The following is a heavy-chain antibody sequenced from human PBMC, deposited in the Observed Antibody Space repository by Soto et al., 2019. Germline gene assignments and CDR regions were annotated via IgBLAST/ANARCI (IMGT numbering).Heavy chain of an antibody. CDR1: GYTFTSYG. J-gene: IGHJ4*02. CDR3: ARAFLHSGSSYFDY. D-gene: IGHD3-10*01. Sequence: QVKLVQSGAEVKKPGASVKVSCKASGYTFTSYGISWVRQAPGQGLEWMGWISAYNGNTNYAQKLQGRVTMTTDTSTSTGDMELRSQISDDTAVYYCARAFLHSGSSYFDYWGQGTLVTVSS. V-gene: IGHV1-18*04. CDR2: ISAYNGNT.